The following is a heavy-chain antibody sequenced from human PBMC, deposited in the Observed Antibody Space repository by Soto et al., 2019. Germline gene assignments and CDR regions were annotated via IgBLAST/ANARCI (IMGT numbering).Heavy chain of an antibody. Sequence: PGGSLMLSCATSGVTFSRYAMSWVRQAPGKGLEWVSAISGSGGSTYYADSVKGRFTISRDNSKNTLYLQMNSLRAEDTAVYYCAKDQKRITFFFVVIQTSDIYYRAQH. CDR2: ISGSGGST. CDR1: GVTFSRYA. D-gene: IGHD3-3*01. J-gene: IGHJ1*01. CDR3: AKDQKRITFFFVVIQTSDIYYRAQH. V-gene: IGHV3-23*01.